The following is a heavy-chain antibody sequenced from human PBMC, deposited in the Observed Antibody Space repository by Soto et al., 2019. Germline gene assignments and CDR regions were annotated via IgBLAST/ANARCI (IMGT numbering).Heavy chain of an antibody. J-gene: IGHJ6*02. Sequence: TLSLTCTFSGGSISSYYWSWIRQSPGKGLEWIGCIYYSGNTNYNPSLKSRVTISVNTSKNQFSLRLTSVTAADTAVYYCARAAVTHERYHYGMDVWGQGTTVTSP. CDR1: GGSISSYY. V-gene: IGHV4-59*01. CDR3: ARAAVTHERYHYGMDV. D-gene: IGHD4-17*01. CDR2: IYYSGNT.